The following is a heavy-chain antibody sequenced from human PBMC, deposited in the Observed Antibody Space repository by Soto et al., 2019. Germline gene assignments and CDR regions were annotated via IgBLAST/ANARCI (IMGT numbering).Heavy chain of an antibody. CDR2: ISYDGSDK. J-gene: IGHJ4*02. D-gene: IGHD3-16*02. CDR3: GKALGELSPESYDY. Sequence: QVQLVESGGGVVQPGRSLRLSCAASGFTFSSYAMHWVRQAPGKGLEGVAVISYDGSDKYYADSVKGRFTISRDNSKNTVNLQMNRLRAEDTAVDYCGKALGELSPESYDYWGQGTLITVSS. V-gene: IGHV3-30*18. CDR1: GFTFSSYA.